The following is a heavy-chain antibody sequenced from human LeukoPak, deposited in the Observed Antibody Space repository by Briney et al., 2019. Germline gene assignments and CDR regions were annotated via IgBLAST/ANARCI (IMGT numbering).Heavy chain of an antibody. Sequence: ASVKVSCKASGYTFTSYDINWVRQATGQGPEWMGWMNPNSGNRGYAQKFQGRVSMTRNTSISTAYMELSSLRSEDTAVYYCARPPMGVGVLYWGQGTLVTVSS. CDR1: GYTFTSYD. J-gene: IGHJ4*02. V-gene: IGHV1-8*01. CDR3: ARPPMGVGVLY. D-gene: IGHD1-26*01. CDR2: MNPNSGNR.